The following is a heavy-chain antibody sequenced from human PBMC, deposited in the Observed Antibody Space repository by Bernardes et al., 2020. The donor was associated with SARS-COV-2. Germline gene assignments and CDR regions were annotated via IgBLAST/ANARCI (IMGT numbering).Heavy chain of an antibody. CDR3: AGGYYDSSGYYYDSTFDY. CDR1: GGSISSADYY. J-gene: IGHJ4*02. D-gene: IGHD3-22*01. CDR2: IYYSGST. V-gene: IGHV4-30-4*01. Sequence: SETLSLTCTVSGGSISSADYYWSWIRQPPGKGLEWIGYIYYSGSTYYNPSLKSRITISLDTSKNQFSLKLSSVTAADTAVYYCAGGYYDSSGYYYDSTFDYWGQGTLVTVSS.